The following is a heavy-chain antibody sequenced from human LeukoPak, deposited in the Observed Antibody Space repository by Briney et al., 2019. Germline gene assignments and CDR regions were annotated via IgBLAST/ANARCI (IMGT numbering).Heavy chain of an antibody. CDR2: MNPNSGNT. Sequence: ASVKVSCKASGYTFTSYDINWVRQATGQGVEWMGWMNPNSGNTCYAQKFQGRVTITRNTSISTAYMELSSLRSEDTAVYYCARLAYSSSWYGYYYYYMDVWGKGTTVTVSS. V-gene: IGHV1-8*03. CDR3: ARLAYSSSWYGYYYYYMDV. CDR1: GYTFTSYD. D-gene: IGHD6-13*01. J-gene: IGHJ6*03.